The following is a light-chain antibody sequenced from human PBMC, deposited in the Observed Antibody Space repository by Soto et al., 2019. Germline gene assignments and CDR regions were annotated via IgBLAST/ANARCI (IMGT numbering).Light chain of an antibody. J-gene: IGLJ3*02. Sequence: QSALTQPPSVSGSPGQSVTISCTGTSSDIGNYNYVSWYQQAPGTAPKLMIFEVSNRPSGVPDRFSGSKSGNTASLTISGLQAEDEADYDCASNTGTRVFCGGTKLTV. CDR2: EVS. V-gene: IGLV2-18*02. CDR1: SSDIGNYNY. CDR3: ASNTGTRV.